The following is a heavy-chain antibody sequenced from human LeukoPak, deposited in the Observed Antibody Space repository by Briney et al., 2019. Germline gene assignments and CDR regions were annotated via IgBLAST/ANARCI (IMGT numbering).Heavy chain of an antibody. D-gene: IGHD6-19*01. V-gene: IGHV4-59*08. CDR2: FSNRGTT. Sequence: SETLSLTCIVSGVSISSYSWNWIRQSPGKGLEWVGYFSNRGTTSYNPSLNSRVTISVDTSRNQLSLKLTSVTDADTAVYYCARWADSDWGFGNWGPGTLVTVSS. J-gene: IGHJ4*02. CDR3: ARWADSDWGFGN. CDR1: GVSISSYS.